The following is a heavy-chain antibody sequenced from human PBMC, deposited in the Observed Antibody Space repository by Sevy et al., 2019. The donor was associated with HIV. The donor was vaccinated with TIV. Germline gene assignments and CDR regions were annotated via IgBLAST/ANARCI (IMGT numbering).Heavy chain of an antibody. CDR1: EVTFSNYA. D-gene: IGHD3-22*01. CDR2: ISGSGGET. CDR3: AKDMILVVGEALDI. Sequence: GGCLRLSCAASEVTFSNYAMSWVRQAPGKGLEWVSSISGSGGETFYADSVKGRFTISRDKSKNTLYLQMNSLRVEDTAVYYCAKDMILVVGEALDIWGQGTMVTVSS. J-gene: IGHJ3*02. V-gene: IGHV3-23*01.